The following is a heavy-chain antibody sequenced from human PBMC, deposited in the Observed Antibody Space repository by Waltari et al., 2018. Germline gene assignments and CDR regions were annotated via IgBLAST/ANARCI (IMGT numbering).Heavy chain of an antibody. D-gene: IGHD3-3*01. V-gene: IGHV4-59*01. CDR3: ARETADFWSGYYPRLDV. CDR1: GGSISRYY. Sequence: QVQLQESGPGLVKPSETLSLTCTVSGGSISRYYWSWIRQPPGKGLEWVGYSYYTGRTNYNPSLKSRVTISVDTSKNQFSLKLTSVTAADTAVYYCARETADFWSGYYPRLDVWGQGTTVTVSS. J-gene: IGHJ3*01. CDR2: SYYTGRT.